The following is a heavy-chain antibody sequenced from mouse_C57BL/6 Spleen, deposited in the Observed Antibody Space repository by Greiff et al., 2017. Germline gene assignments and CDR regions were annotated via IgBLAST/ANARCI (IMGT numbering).Heavy chain of an antibody. J-gene: IGHJ3*01. D-gene: IGHD2-4*01. CDR3: ARFDYDGSFAY. CDR2: INPNNGGT. CDR1: GYTFTDYY. V-gene: IGHV1-26*01. Sequence: VQLQQSGPELVKPGASVKISCKASGYTFTDYYMNWGKQSHGKSLEWIGDINPNNGGTSYNQKFKGKATLTVDKSSSTAYMELRSLTSEDSAVYYCARFDYDGSFAYWGQGTLVTVSA.